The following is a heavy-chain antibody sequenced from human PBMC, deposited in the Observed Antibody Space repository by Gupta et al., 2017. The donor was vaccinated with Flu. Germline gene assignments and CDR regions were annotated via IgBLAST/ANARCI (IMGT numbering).Heavy chain of an antibody. D-gene: IGHD2-8*02. CDR1: GYTFTSYD. J-gene: IGHJ6*02. CDR3: ARVITGTAPYYYYHGMDV. Sequence: QVQLVQSGAEVKKPGASVKVSCKASGYTFTSYDINWVRQATGQGLEWMGWMNPNSGNTGYAQKFQGRVTMTRNTSIRTAYMELSSLRSEDTAVYYCARVITGTAPYYYYHGMDVWGQGTTVTVSS. CDR2: MNPNSGNT. V-gene: IGHV1-8*01.